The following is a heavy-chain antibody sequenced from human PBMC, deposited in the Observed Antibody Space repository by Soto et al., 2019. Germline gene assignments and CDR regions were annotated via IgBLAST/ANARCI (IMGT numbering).Heavy chain of an antibody. CDR1: GFTFSSYA. CDR3: ARRSSGWYFDY. D-gene: IGHD6-19*01. V-gene: IGHV3-23*01. J-gene: IGHJ4*02. CDR2: ISASGGST. Sequence: EVQLLESGGGLVQPGGSLRLSCAASGFTFSSYAMSWVRQAPGKGLEWVSVISASGGSTYYADSVKGRFTISRDNSKNTLYLQMNSLRAEDTAVYYCARRSSGWYFDYWGQGTLVTVSS.